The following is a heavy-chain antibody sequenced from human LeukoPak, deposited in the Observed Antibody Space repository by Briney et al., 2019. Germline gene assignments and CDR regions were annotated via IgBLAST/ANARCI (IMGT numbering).Heavy chain of an antibody. V-gene: IGHV3-9*01. CDR2: ISWNSGSI. J-gene: IGHJ4*02. CDR3: AKGYRKGRWLPLDY. CDR1: GFTFDDYA. D-gene: IGHD5-24*01. Sequence: GRSLRLSCAASGFTFDDYAMHWVRQAPGKGLEWVSGISWNSGSIGYADSVMGRFTISRDNAKNSLYLQMNSPRAEDTALYYCAKGYRKGRWLPLDYWGQGTLVTVSS.